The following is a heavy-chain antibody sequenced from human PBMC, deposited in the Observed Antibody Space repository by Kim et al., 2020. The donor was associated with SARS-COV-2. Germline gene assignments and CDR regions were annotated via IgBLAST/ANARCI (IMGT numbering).Heavy chain of an antibody. J-gene: IGHJ3*02. CDR3: ARHFGSMIVVVEVAFDI. Sequence: LRRRVPISVATSKNQFSLKLSSVTAADTAVYYCARHFGSMIVVVEVAFDIWGQGTMVTVSS. D-gene: IGHD3-22*01. V-gene: IGHV4-39*01.